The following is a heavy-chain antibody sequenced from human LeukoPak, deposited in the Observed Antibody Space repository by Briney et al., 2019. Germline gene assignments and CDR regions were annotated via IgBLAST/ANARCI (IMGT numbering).Heavy chain of an antibody. CDR3: ARGILGYCSGGSCYDHVYYYYYYMDV. J-gene: IGHJ6*03. Sequence: GASVKVSCKASGYTFTSYGISWVRQAPGQGLEWMGWISAYNGNTNYAQKFQGRVTITADKSTSTAYMELSSLRSEDTAVYYCARGILGYCSGGSCYDHVYYYYYYMDVWGKGTTVTVSS. V-gene: IGHV1-18*01. D-gene: IGHD2-15*01. CDR1: GYTFTSYG. CDR2: ISAYNGNT.